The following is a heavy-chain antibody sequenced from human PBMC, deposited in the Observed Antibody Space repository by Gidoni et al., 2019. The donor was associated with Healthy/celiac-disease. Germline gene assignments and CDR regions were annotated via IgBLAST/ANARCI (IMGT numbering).Heavy chain of an antibody. J-gene: IGHJ4*02. D-gene: IGHD3-16*01. CDR1: GFTVSSNY. CDR3: ARDGGDGYGP. V-gene: IGHV3-53*01. Sequence: EAQLVVSGAGLIQPGGPLRLSCPASGFTVSSNYMSWVRQAPGKGLEWVSVIYSDGSTYYADSVKGRFTISRDNSKNTLYLQMNSLRAEDTAVYYGARDGGDGYGPWGQGTLVTVSS. CDR2: IYSDGST.